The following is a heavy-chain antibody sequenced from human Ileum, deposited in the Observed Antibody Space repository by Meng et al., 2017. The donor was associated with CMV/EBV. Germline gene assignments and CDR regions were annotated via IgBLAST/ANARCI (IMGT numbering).Heavy chain of an antibody. CDR1: GASISSDIYH. V-gene: IGHV4-61*02. CDR2: RHKNGND. Sequence: QAPLQEPCPVLVKPSQTLSLPCSVSGASISSDIYHWSWIRQPAGKGLEWIGQRHKNGNDNYNASLKSRVTISIDTSKNQFSLTLTSVTAADTAVYYCAIYYGGVGGRGYWAQGTLVTASS. J-gene: IGHJ4*02. CDR3: AIYYGGVGGRGY. D-gene: IGHD2-21*01.